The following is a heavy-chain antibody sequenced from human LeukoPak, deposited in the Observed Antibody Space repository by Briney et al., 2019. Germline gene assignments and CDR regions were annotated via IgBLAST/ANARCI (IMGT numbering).Heavy chain of an antibody. CDR3: ARAKRVATIRGGFDP. CDR1: GGSISITSYY. D-gene: IGHD5-12*01. J-gene: IGHJ5*02. V-gene: IGHV4-39*07. CDR2: MYSSGST. Sequence: SETLSLTCTVSGGSISITSYYWGWIRQPPGKGLEWIGSMYSSGSTYYNPSLKSRVTISVDTSKNQFSLKLSSVTAADTAVYYCARAKRVATIRGGFDPWGQGTLVTVSS.